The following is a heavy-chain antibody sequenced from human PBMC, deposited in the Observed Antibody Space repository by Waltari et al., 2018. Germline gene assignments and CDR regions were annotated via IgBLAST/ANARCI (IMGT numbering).Heavy chain of an antibody. Sequence: QVQLVQSGAEVKKPGASVKVSCKASGYTFTSYDINWVRQATGPGLGWMGWMNPNSGNTGYAQKFQGIITITRKTSISTAYMELGSLRSEDPAVYYCAGDWYFDLWGRGTLVTVSS. CDR2: MNPNSGNT. CDR1: GYTFTSYD. CDR3: AGDWYFDL. J-gene: IGHJ2*01. V-gene: IGHV1-8*03.